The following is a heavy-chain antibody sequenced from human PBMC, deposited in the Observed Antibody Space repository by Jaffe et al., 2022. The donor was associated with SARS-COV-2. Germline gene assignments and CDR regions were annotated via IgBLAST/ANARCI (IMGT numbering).Heavy chain of an antibody. J-gene: IGHJ4*02. Sequence: EVQLVESGGGLVQPGGSLRLSCAASGFTFSSYEMNWVRQAPGKGLEWVSYISSSGSTIYYADSVKGRFTISRDNAKNSLYLQMNSLRAEDTAVYYCAREGYCSGGSCYYFDYWGQGTLVTVSS. CDR3: AREGYCSGGSCYYFDY. CDR1: GFTFSSYE. V-gene: IGHV3-48*03. D-gene: IGHD2-15*01. CDR2: ISSSGSTI.